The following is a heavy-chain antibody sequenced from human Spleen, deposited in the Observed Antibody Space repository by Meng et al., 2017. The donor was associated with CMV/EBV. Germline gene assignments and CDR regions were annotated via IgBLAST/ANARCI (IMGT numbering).Heavy chain of an antibody. CDR2: IYSDGNT. V-gene: IGHV3-53*01. Sequence: GGSLRLSCAASGFSVTSNYMTWVRQAPGKGLEWVSGIYSDGNTYYADSVKGRFTVSRDNAKNMLYLQINSLTVEDTAVYYCARDQVTTAYYYYGLDVWGQGTTVTVSS. D-gene: IGHD4-17*01. J-gene: IGHJ6*02. CDR3: ARDQVTTAYYYYGLDV. CDR1: GFSVTSNY.